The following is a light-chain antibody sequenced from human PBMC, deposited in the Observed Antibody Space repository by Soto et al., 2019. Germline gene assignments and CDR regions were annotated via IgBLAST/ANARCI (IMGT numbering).Light chain of an antibody. Sequence: EIMMTQSPATLSVSPGERATLSCWSSQSISSNLAWYHHKRGQAPRLLFYGASTRTTGVPARFSGSGSGTGFTLTISSLQSEDFAIYYCQQYNNWPYTFGQGTKLEIK. CDR3: QQYNNWPYT. CDR2: GAS. J-gene: IGKJ2*01. CDR1: QSISSN. V-gene: IGKV3-15*01.